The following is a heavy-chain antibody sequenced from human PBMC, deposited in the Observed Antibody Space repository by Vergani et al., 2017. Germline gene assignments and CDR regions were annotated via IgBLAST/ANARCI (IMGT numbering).Heavy chain of an antibody. CDR3: ARRAYYLDY. Sequence: EVQLVESGGHLVQPGGSLRLSCAASGFTLNNFWMTWVRLSPGKGLEWVANIKEDRSEIYYVDSVRGRFTISRDNAKNSLYLQMNSLRVEDTAVYYCARRAYYLDYWGQGTLVTVSS. J-gene: IGHJ4*02. D-gene: IGHD3-16*01. CDR1: GFTLNNFW. CDR2: IKEDRSEI. V-gene: IGHV3-7*01.